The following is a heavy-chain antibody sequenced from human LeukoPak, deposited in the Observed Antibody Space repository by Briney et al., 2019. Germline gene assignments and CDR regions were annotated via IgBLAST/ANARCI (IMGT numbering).Heavy chain of an antibody. CDR3: AVRRYWSGYLDY. J-gene: IGHJ4*02. CDR1: GFTFSSYAM. V-gene: IGHV4-4*02. Sequence: GSLRLSCAASGFTFSSYAMSWVRQPPGKGLEWIGEIYHSGSTNYNPSLKSRVTISVDKSKNQFSLKLSSVTAADTAVYYCAVRRYWSGYLDYWGQGTLVTVSS. CDR2: IYHSGST. D-gene: IGHD3-3*01.